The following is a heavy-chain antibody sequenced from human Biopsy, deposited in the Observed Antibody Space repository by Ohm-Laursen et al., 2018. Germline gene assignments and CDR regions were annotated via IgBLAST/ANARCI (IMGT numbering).Heavy chain of an antibody. CDR1: GYTFTGQY. Sequence: ESSVKVSCKASGYTFTGQYLHWVRQVPGQGLEWMGWINPHSGTTKFAQDFQGRVTMTRDTSITTAYMELRRLRSGDTAVYYCAKGQDLRGGAEYFQHWGQGALVTVSS. CDR2: INPHSGTT. J-gene: IGHJ1*01. V-gene: IGHV1-2*02. D-gene: IGHD2-15*01. CDR3: AKGQDLRGGAEYFQH.